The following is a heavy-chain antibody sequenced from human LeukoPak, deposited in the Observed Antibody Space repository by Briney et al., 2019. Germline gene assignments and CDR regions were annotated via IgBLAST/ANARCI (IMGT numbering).Heavy chain of an antibody. Sequence: GGSLRLSCAVSGFSFSNYAMSWVRQAPGKGLEWVSVISDGGGSTYYADSVKGRFTISRDNSKNSLYLQMYSLRAEDTAVYYCAKGRGTAVTSAANYWGQGTLVTVSS. CDR2: ISDGGGST. CDR1: GFSFSNYA. D-gene: IGHD4-17*01. J-gene: IGHJ4*02. CDR3: AKGRGTAVTSAANY. V-gene: IGHV3-23*01.